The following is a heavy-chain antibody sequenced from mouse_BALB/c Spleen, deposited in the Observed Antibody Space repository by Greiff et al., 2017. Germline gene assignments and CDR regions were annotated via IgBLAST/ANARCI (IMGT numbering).Heavy chain of an antibody. CDR1: GFSLTSFG. D-gene: IGHD2-5*01. CDR3: AKAYYSTRDYAMDY. V-gene: IGHV2-5-1*01. J-gene: IGHJ4*01. Sequence: QVQLQQSGPSLVQPSQSLSITCTVSGFSLTSFGVHWVRQSPGKGLEWLGVIWRGGSTDYNAAFMSRLSITKDNSKSQVFFKMNSLQADDTAIYYCAKAYYSTRDYAMDYWGQGTSVTVSS. CDR2: IWRGGST.